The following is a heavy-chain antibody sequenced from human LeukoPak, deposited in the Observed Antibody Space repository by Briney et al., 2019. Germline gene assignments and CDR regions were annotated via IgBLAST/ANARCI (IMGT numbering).Heavy chain of an antibody. D-gene: IGHD2-15*01. CDR1: GYTFTSYG. J-gene: IGHJ6*03. Sequence: ASVKVSCKASGYTFTSYGISWVRQALGQGLEWMGWISAYNGNTNYAQKLQGRVTMTTDTSTSTAYMELRSLRSDDTAVYYCAREGYCSGGSCYSAFGGYYYMDVWGKGTTVTVSS. V-gene: IGHV1-18*01. CDR3: AREGYCSGGSCYSAFGGYYYMDV. CDR2: ISAYNGNT.